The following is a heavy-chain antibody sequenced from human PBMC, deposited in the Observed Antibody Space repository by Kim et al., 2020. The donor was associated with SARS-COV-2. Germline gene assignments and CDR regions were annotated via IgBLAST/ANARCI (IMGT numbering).Heavy chain of an antibody. CDR1: GFTFSSYA. D-gene: IGHD3-9*01. Sequence: GGSLRLSCAASGFTFSSYAMHWVRQAPGKGLEWVAVISYDGSNKYYADSVKGRFTISRDNSKNTLYLQMNSLRAEDTAVYYCARDPITIFLPAPTLLNSMDWFDPWGQGTLVTVSS. CDR2: ISYDGSNK. CDR3: ARDPITIFLPAPTLLNSMDWFDP. J-gene: IGHJ5*02. V-gene: IGHV3-30*04.